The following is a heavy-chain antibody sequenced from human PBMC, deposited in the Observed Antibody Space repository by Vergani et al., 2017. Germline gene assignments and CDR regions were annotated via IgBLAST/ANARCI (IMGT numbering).Heavy chain of an antibody. CDR2: FDPEDGET. CDR1: GYTLTELS. Sequence: QVQLVQSGAEVKKPGASVKVSCKVSGYTLTELSMHWVRQAPGKGLEWMGGFDPEDGETIYAQKFQGRVTMTEDTSTDTAYMELSSLRSEDTAVYYCATQADVDIAAPDKTFAFDIWGQGTMVTVSS. CDR3: ATQADVDIAAPDKTFAFDI. D-gene: IGHD6-6*01. V-gene: IGHV1-24*01. J-gene: IGHJ3*02.